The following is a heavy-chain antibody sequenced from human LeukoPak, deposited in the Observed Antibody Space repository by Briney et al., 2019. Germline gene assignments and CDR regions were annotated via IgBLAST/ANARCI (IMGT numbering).Heavy chain of an antibody. V-gene: IGHV3-23*01. D-gene: IGHD2-8*01. CDR1: GFTLSSYA. Sequence: GGSLRLSCAASGFTLSSYAMSWVRQAPGKGLEWVSAISGSGGSTYYADSVKGRFTISRDNSKNTLYLQMNSLRAEDTAVYYCAKDPVPPWEFMLAYPRGIYYYYGMDVWGPGTTVTASS. CDR3: AKDPVPPWEFMLAYPRGIYYYYGMDV. J-gene: IGHJ6*02. CDR2: ISGSGGST.